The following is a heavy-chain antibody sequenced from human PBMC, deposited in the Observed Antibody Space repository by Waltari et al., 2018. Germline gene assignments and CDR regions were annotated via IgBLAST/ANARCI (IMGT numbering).Heavy chain of an antibody. CDR2: INHRGST. CDR3: ARGLSIGDWDDYYYYMDV. CDR1: GGSFSGYY. J-gene: IGHJ6*03. D-gene: IGHD2-21*02. V-gene: IGHV4-34*01. Sequence: QVQLQQWGAGLLKPSETLSLTCAVYGGSFSGYYWSWIRQPPGKGLEWIGEINHRGSTHYNPSLKSRVTIAVDTSKNQFSLKLSSVTAADTAVYYCARGLSIGDWDDYYYYMDVWGKGTTVTVSS.